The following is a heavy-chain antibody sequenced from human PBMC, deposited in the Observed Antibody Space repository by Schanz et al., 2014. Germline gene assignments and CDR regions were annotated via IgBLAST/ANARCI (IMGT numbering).Heavy chain of an antibody. Sequence: GPEVKEPGASVKVSCEASRYTFNTYGLNWARQAPGQGLEWMGWISAYTNNTNYAQKVQGRVTMTTDTSTGTAYMELRSLRSDDTAVYYCARDRRRYCSTASCLHDNWFDPWGQGTLVIVSS. J-gene: IGHJ5*02. V-gene: IGHV1-18*01. D-gene: IGHD2-2*01. CDR1: RYTFNTYG. CDR3: ARDRRRYCSTASCLHDNWFDP. CDR2: ISAYTNNT.